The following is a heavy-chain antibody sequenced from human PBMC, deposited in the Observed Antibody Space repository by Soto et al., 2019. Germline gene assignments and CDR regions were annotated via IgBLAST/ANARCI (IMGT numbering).Heavy chain of an antibody. CDR1: GFTFSTYD. CDR2: IGSARDI. D-gene: IGHD1-26*01. J-gene: IGHJ4*02. V-gene: IGHV3-13*01. CDR3: ARVDPASASYDY. Sequence: GGSLRLSCTASGFTFSTYDMHWVRQAAGKGLEWVSSIGSARDIYYSDSVRGRFTISRENARNSLYLQMNSLRVGDTAVYYCARVDPASASYDYWGLGTPVTVSS.